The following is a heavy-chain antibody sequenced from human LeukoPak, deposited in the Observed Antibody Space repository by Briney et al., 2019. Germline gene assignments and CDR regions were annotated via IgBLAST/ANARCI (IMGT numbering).Heavy chain of an antibody. J-gene: IGHJ4*02. CDR1: GGTFSSYA. V-gene: IGHV1-69*04. CDR2: IIPILGIA. CDR3: ATASSRKPVDY. Sequence: ASVKVSCKASGGTFSSYAISWVRQAPGQGLEWMGRIIPILGIANYAQKFQGRVTITADKSTSTAHMELSSLRSEDTAVYYCATASSRKPVDYWGQGTLVTVSS.